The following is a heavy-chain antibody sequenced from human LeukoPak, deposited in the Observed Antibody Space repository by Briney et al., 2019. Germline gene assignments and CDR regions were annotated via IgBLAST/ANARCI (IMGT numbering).Heavy chain of an antibody. Sequence: GGSLRLSCAASGFTFSSYGMHWVRQAPGKGLEWVAVISYDGSNKYYADSVKGRFTISRDNSKNTLYLQMNSLRAEDTAVYYCAKGYIVATILANWFDPWGQGTLVTVSS. J-gene: IGHJ5*02. CDR1: GFTFSSYG. V-gene: IGHV3-30*18. D-gene: IGHD5-12*01. CDR2: ISYDGSNK. CDR3: AKGYIVATILANWFDP.